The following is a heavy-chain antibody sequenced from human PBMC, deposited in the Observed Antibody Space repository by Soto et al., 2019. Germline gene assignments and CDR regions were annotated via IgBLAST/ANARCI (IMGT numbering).Heavy chain of an antibody. CDR3: AIYDLSDLRAVHFYR. CDR1: GFTFSSYS. Sequence: GSLRLSCAASGFTFSSYSMNWVRQAPGKGLEWVSYISSSSSTIYYADSVKGRFTISRDNAKNSLYLQMNSLRAEDTAVYYCAIYDLSDLRAVHFYRWGQGTLVTVAS. CDR2: ISSSSSTI. J-gene: IGHJ5*02. D-gene: IGHD3-16*01. V-gene: IGHV3-48*01.